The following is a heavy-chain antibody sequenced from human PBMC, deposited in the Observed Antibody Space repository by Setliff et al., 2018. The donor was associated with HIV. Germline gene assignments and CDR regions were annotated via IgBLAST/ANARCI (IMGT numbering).Heavy chain of an antibody. V-gene: IGHV4-31*03. Sequence: SETLSLTCTVSGVSTSSSNYYWTWIRQHPGKGLEWIGYIYASGSPDYNPSLESRVTISSDTSKNQFSLKLKSVTGADTAVYYCARVFHSLPTGLNDPFDMWSQGTLVTVSS. CDR3: ARVFHSLPTGLNDPFDM. CDR2: IYASGSP. D-gene: IGHD4-17*01. J-gene: IGHJ3*02. CDR1: GVSTSSSNYY.